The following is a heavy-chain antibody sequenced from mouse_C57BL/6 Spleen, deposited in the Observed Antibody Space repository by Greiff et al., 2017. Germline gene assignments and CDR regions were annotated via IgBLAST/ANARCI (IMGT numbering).Heavy chain of an antibody. CDR2: IDPENGDT. J-gene: IGHJ1*03. D-gene: IGHD1-1*01. Sequence: VQLQQSGAELVRPGASVKLSCTASGSNIKDDYMHWVKQRPEQGLEWIGWIDPENGDTEYASKFQGKATITADTSSNTAYEQLSSLASEKTAVYNGAADCSSSYWYFDVWGTGTTVTVSS. CDR1: GSNIKDDY. V-gene: IGHV14-4*01. CDR3: AADCSSSYWYFDV.